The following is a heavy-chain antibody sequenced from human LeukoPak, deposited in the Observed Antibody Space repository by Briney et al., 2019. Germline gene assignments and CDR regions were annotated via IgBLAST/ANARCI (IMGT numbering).Heavy chain of an antibody. CDR2: INPSGGST. CDR3: ARGRSGYFDY. Sequence: ASVKVSCKASGYTFTSYYMHWVRQAPGQGLEWMGIINPSGGSTSYAQKFQGRVTMTRNTSISTAYMELSSLRSEDTAVYYCARGRSGYFDYWGQGTLVTVSS. V-gene: IGHV1-46*01. CDR1: GYTFTSYY. J-gene: IGHJ4*02.